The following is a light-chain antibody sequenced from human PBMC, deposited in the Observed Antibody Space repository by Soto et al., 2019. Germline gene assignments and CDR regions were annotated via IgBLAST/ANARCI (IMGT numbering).Light chain of an antibody. J-gene: IGKJ1*01. Sequence: DIQITQSPSSLSASVGDRVTITCRASQNIRTYLNWYQQKPGKAPKFLISVASTLQSGVPSRFSGSGSGTDFTLTISSLQPEDFATYYCQQSYSTPWTFGQGTKVEIK. CDR3: QQSYSTPWT. V-gene: IGKV1-39*01. CDR1: QNIRTY. CDR2: VAS.